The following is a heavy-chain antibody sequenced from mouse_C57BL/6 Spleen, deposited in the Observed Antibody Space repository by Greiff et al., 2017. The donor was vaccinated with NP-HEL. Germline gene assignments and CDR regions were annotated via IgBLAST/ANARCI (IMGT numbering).Heavy chain of an antibody. J-gene: IGHJ4*01. CDR3: ARQETGTEAMDY. D-gene: IGHD4-1*01. CDR2: ISSGGSYT. V-gene: IGHV5-6*01. CDR1: GFTFSSYG. Sequence: EVQLVESGGDLVKPGGSLKLSCAASGFTFSSYGMSWVRQTPDKRLEWVATISSGGSYTYYPDSVKGRFTISRDNAKNTLYLQMSSLKSEDTAMYYCARQETGTEAMDYWGQGTSVTVSS.